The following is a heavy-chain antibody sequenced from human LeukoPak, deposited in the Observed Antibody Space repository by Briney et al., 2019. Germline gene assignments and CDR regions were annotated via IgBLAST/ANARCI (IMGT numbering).Heavy chain of an antibody. CDR3: ARVSMVVAGLLDY. V-gene: IGHV1-2*06. D-gene: IGHD6-19*01. J-gene: IGHJ4*02. Sequence: ASVKVSCKASGYSFSGFFIHWVRQAPGQGLEWMGRINPNNRDTIYAQKFQGRVTMTRDTSINTAYMELSRLRSDDTAVYYCARVSMVVAGLLDYWGQGTLLTVSS. CDR1: GYSFSGFF. CDR2: INPNNRDT.